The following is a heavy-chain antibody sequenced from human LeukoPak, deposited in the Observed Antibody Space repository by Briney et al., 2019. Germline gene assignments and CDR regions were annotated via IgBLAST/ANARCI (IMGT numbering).Heavy chain of an antibody. CDR1: GGSISSSNW. Sequence: SGTLSLTCAVSGGSISSSNWWSWVRQPPGKGLEWIGEIYHSGSTNYNPSLKSRVTISVDKSKNQFSLKLSSVTAADTAVYYCASSNYYDSSGYHPIFDYWGQGTLVTVSS. CDR3: ASSNYYDSSGYHPIFDY. CDR2: IYHSGST. V-gene: IGHV4-4*02. D-gene: IGHD3-22*01. J-gene: IGHJ4*02.